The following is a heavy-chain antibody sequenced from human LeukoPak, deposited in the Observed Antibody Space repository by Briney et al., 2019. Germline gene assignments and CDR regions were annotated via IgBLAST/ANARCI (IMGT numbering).Heavy chain of an antibody. Sequence: PGGSLRLSCAASGFTFSSYAMTWVRQAPAKGLEWVSAISGSGDSTYYADSVKGLFTISRDNSKNTLYLQMNRLRGEDTAVYYCAKDPYSSGPYNWFDPWGQGTLVTVSS. D-gene: IGHD6-19*01. V-gene: IGHV3-23*01. CDR1: GFTFSSYA. CDR3: AKDPYSSGPYNWFDP. J-gene: IGHJ5*02. CDR2: ISGSGDST.